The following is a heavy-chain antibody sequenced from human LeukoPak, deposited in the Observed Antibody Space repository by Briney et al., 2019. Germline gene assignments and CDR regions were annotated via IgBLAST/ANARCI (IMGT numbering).Heavy chain of an antibody. CDR1: GGSISSGSYY. CDR2: IYHSGST. CDR3: ARNGYSSSWYLH. V-gene: IGHV4-61*10. J-gene: IGHJ4*02. Sequence: PSETLSLTCTVSGGSISSGSYYWSWIRQPAGKGLEWIGEIYHSGSTNYNPSLKSRVTISVDKSKNQFSLKLSSVTAADTAVYYCARNGYSSSWYLHWGQGTLVTVSS. D-gene: IGHD6-13*01.